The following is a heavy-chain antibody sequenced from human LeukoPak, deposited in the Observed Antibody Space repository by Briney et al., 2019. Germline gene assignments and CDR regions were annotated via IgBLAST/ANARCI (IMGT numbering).Heavy chain of an antibody. V-gene: IGHV3-21*01. CDR3: AREDYYGSGSPWYFDL. CDR2: ISSSRSYT. CDR1: GFTFSSYS. D-gene: IGHD3-10*01. J-gene: IGHJ2*01. Sequence: PGGSLRLSCVASGFTFSSYSINWVRQAPGKGLEWVSSISSSRSYTYYADSVKGRFTISRDNAKSSLNLQMNSLRAEDTAVYYCAREDYYGSGSPWYFDLWGRGTLVTVSS.